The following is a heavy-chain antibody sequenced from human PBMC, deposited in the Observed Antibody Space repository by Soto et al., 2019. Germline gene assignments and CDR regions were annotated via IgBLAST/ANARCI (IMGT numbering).Heavy chain of an antibody. CDR3: ARGYRRRDSSSATERRGGDLGGY. V-gene: IGHV4-34*01. J-gene: IGHJ4*02. CDR1: GGSFSGYY. Sequence: SETLSLTCAVYGGSFSGYYWSWIRQPPGKGLEWIGEINHSGSTNYNPSLKSRVTISVDTSKNQFSLKLSSVTAADTAVYYCARGYRRRDSSSATERRGGDLGGYWGQGILVTVSS. CDR2: INHSGST. D-gene: IGHD6-6*01.